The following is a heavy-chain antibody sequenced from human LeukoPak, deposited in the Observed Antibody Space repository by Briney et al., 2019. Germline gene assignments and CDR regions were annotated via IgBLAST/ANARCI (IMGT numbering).Heavy chain of an antibody. CDR2: IYYTGTA. CDR3: ARETFGGLVFESRLGQEGYLDY. J-gene: IGHJ4*02. D-gene: IGHD3-10*01. V-gene: IGHV4-59*01. Sequence: SETLSLTCTVSGGPISNYHWSWIRQPPGKGLEWIGYIYYTGTAKSNPSLKSRVTTSIETSKNQFSLKLSSVTAADTAVYYCARETFGGLVFESRLGQEGYLDYWGQGTLVTVSS. CDR1: GGPISNYH.